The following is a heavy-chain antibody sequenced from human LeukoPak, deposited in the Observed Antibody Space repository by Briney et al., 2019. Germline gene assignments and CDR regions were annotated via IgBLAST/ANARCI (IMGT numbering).Heavy chain of an antibody. CDR1: GGSISSYY. V-gene: IGHV4-59*01. CDR3: ARGPKGYAP. CDR2: IYYSGST. D-gene: IGHD1-1*01. Sequence: SETLSLTCTVSGGSISSYYRSWIRQPPGKGLEWIGYIYYSGSTNYNPSLKSRVTISVDTSKNQFSLKLSSVTAADTAVYYCARGPKGYAPWGQGTLVTVSS. J-gene: IGHJ5*02.